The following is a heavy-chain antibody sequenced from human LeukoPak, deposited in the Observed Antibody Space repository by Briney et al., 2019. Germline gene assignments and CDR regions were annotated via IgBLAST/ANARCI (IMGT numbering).Heavy chain of an antibody. J-gene: IGHJ4*02. CDR2: ISSSSSTI. V-gene: IGHV3-48*01. CDR1: GFTFSNYA. D-gene: IGHD1-7*01. Sequence: PGGSLRLSCAASGFTFSNYAMSWVRQAPGKGLEWVSYISSSSSTIYSADSVKGRFTISRDNAKNSLYLQMNSLRAEDTAVYYCARAHNWKYGSFDFWGQGTLVTVSS. CDR3: ARAHNWKYGSFDF.